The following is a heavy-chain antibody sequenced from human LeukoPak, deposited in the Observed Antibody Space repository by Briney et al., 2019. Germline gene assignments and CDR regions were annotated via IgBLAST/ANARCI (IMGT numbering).Heavy chain of an antibody. V-gene: IGHV4-39*01. Sequence: SETLSLTCTVSGGSISSSSYYWGWIRQPPGKGLEWIGSIYYSGSTYYNPSLKSRVTISVDTSKNQFSLKLSSVTAADTAVYYCAGHPVFYNWNDLVSYWFDPWGQGTLVTVSS. J-gene: IGHJ5*02. CDR3: AGHPVFYNWNDLVSYWFDP. D-gene: IGHD1-1*01. CDR1: GGSISSSSYY. CDR2: IYYSGST.